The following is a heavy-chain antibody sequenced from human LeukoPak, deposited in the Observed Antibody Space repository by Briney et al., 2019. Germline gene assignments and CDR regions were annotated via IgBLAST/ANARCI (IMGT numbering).Heavy chain of an antibody. CDR1: GGSFSGYY. J-gene: IGHJ4*02. CDR3: ARARQMTTVVTGIWYFDY. D-gene: IGHD4-23*01. Sequence: PSETLSLTCAVYGGSFSGYYWSWIRQPPGKGLEWIGEINHSGSTNYNPSLKSRVTISVDTSKNQFSLKLSSVTAADTAVYNCARARQMTTVVTGIWYFDYWGQGTLVTVSS. CDR2: INHSGST. V-gene: IGHV4-34*01.